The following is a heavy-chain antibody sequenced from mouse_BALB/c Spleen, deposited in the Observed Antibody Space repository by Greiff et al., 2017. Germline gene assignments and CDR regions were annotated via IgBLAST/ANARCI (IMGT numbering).Heavy chain of an antibody. CDR2: VNPNNGGT. J-gene: IGHJ2*01. CDR1: GYSFTGYY. D-gene: IGHD2-2*01. CDR3: ARRGDGYDGGDY. Sequence: EVQLVESGPELVKPGASVKISCKASGYSFTGYYMHWVKQSHGKSLEWIGRVNPNNGGTSYNQKFKGKAILTVDKSSSTAYMELRSLTSEDSAVYYCARRGDGYDGGDYWGQGTTLTVSS. V-gene: IGHV1-26*01.